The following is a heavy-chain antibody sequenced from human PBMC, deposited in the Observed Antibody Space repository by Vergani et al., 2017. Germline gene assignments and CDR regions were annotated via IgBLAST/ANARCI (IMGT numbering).Heavy chain of an antibody. V-gene: IGHV3-23*01. CDR2: ISGSGGST. CDR3: AKDLGIAARPFDY. Sequence: EVQLLESGGGLVQPGGSLRLSCAASGFTFSSYAMSWVRQAPGKGLEWVSAISGSGGSTYYADSVKGRFTISRDNSKNTVYLQMNSLRAEDTAVYYGAKDLGIAARPFDYWGQGTLVTVSS. CDR1: GFTFSSYA. D-gene: IGHD6-6*01. J-gene: IGHJ4*02.